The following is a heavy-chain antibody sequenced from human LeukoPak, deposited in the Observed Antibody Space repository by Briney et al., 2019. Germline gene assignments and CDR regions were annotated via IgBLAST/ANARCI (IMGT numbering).Heavy chain of an antibody. Sequence: ASVKVSCKASGYTFTGYYMHWVRQAPGQGLEWMGWINPNSGDTNYAQKFQGRVTMTRDTSIRTAYMELSRLRSDDTAVYYCARNYDILTGYFPNDAFDIWGQGTMVTVSS. CDR1: GYTFTGYY. V-gene: IGHV1-2*02. CDR3: ARNYDILTGYFPNDAFDI. CDR2: INPNSGDT. J-gene: IGHJ3*02. D-gene: IGHD3-9*01.